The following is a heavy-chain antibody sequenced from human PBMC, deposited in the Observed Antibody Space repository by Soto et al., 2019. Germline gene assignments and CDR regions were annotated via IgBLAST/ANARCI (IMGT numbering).Heavy chain of an antibody. CDR3: AKAQFYHYYGMDV. J-gene: IGHJ6*02. CDR2: ISDDGSYK. V-gene: IGHV3-30*18. CDR1: GFTFSTYG. Sequence: QVQLVESGGGVVQPGRSLRLSCAASGFTFSTYGMHWVRQAPGKGLEWVTVISDDGSYKYYADSVKGRFTISRDNSKNTLFLQMNSLRGEDTAVYYCAKAQFYHYYGMDVWGQGTTVTVSS.